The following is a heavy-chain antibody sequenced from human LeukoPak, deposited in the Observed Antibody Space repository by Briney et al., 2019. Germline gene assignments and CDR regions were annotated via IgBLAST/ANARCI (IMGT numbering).Heavy chain of an antibody. CDR2: IYYSGST. CDR1: GGSISSSSYY. Sequence: SETLSLTCTVSGGSISSSSYYWGWIRQPPGKGLEWIGSIYYSGSTYHNPSLKSRVTISVDTSKNQFSLKLSSVTAADTAVYYCARRGTSYSSGWYGAFDIWGQGTMVTVSS. D-gene: IGHD6-19*01. CDR3: ARRGTSYSSGWYGAFDI. V-gene: IGHV4-39*01. J-gene: IGHJ3*02.